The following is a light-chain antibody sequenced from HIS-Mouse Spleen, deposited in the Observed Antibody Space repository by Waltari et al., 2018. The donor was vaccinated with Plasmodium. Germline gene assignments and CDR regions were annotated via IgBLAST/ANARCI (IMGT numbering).Light chain of an antibody. J-gene: IGKJ4*01. V-gene: IGKV3-20*01. CDR2: GAS. Sequence: EIVLTQSPGPLSLSPGERATLSCRASQSVSRSYLAWYQQKPGQAPRLLIYGASSRATGIPDRFSGSGSGTDFTLTIRRLEPEDFAVYYCQQYGSSPPLTFGGGTKVEIK. CDR3: QQYGSSPPLT. CDR1: QSVSRSY.